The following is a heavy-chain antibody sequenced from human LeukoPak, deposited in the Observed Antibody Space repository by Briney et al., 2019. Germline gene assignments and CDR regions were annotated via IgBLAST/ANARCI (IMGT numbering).Heavy chain of an antibody. CDR1: GFTFSSYW. J-gene: IGHJ4*02. Sequence: GGSLRLSCAASGFTFSSYWMSWVRQAPGKGLEWVANIKQDGSEKYYVDSVKGRFTISRDNAKNSLYLQMNSLRAEDTAVYYCARDRDIVVVVAATGSYSDYWGQGTLVTVSS. V-gene: IGHV3-7*03. CDR3: ARDRDIVVVVAATGSYSDY. CDR2: IKQDGSEK. D-gene: IGHD2-15*01.